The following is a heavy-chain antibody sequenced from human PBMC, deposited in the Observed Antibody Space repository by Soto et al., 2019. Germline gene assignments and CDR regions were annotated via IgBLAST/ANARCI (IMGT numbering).Heavy chain of an antibody. CDR3: ARDVSGPGATYVMDV. Sequence: ASVKVSCKAPGYIFSSHCIYWVRQAPGQGLPWMGIINPGGGRTAYAQKFQGRVTLTRDMSTSTVYMELTSLTYDDTAVYYCARDVSGPGATYVMDVWGQGTTVTVSS. CDR1: GYIFSSHC. CDR2: INPGGGRT. D-gene: IGHD2-2*01. V-gene: IGHV1-46*01. J-gene: IGHJ6*02.